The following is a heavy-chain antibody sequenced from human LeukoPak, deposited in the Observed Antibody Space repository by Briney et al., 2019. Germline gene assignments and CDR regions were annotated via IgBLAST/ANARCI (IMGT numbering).Heavy chain of an antibody. CDR1: GGSISSYY. CDR2: IFYSGST. CDR3: ARDRATFDY. J-gene: IGHJ4*02. V-gene: IGHV4-59*01. Sequence: SETLSLTCTVSGGSISSYYWSWIRQPPGKGLEWIGYIFYSGSTNYNPSLKSRVTISVDTSKNQFSLKLSSVTAADTAVYYCARDRATFDYWGQGTLVTVSS.